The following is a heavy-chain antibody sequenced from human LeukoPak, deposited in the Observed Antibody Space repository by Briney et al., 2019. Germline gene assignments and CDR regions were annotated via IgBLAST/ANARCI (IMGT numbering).Heavy chain of an antibody. CDR1: GYTFTSYG. CDR2: ISAYNGNT. Sequence: GASVKVSCKASGYTFTSYGISWVRQAPGQGLEWMGWISAYNGNTNYAQKLQGRVTMTTDTSTSTAYMELRSLRSDDTAVYYCARDNCSGGSCYSRTPDFDYWGQGTLVTVSS. J-gene: IGHJ4*02. V-gene: IGHV1-18*01. CDR3: ARDNCSGGSCYSRTPDFDY. D-gene: IGHD2-15*01.